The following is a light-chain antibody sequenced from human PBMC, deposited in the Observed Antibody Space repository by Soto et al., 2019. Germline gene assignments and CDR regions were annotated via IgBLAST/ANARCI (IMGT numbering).Light chain of an antibody. CDR3: QQRSNWLT. CDR1: QGISSY. V-gene: IGKV1-8*01. CDR2: KAS. J-gene: IGKJ4*01. Sequence: AIRMTQSPSSFSASTGDRVTITCRASQGISSYLAWYQQKPGKAPKLLIYKASTLKSGVPSRFSGSGSGTEFTLTISSLEPEDFAVYYCQQRSNWLTFGGGTKVDI.